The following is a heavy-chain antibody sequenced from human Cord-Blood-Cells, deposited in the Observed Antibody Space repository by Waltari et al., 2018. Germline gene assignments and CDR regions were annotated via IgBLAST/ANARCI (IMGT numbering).Heavy chain of an antibody. V-gene: IGHV3-30*04. CDR2: ISYDGSNK. D-gene: IGHD6-19*01. CDR3: ARDRVAGSGEYYYYGMDV. Sequence: QVQLVESGGGVVQPGRSLRLSCAASGFTFSSYAMHWVRQAPGKGLEWVAVISYDGSNKYYADSVKGRFTISRDNSKNTLYLQMNSLRAEDTAVYYCARDRVAGSGEYYYYGMDVWGQGTTVTVSS. CDR1: GFTFSSYA. J-gene: IGHJ6*02.